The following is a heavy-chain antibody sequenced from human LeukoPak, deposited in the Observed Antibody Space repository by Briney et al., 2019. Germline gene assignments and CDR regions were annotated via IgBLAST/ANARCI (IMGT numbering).Heavy chain of an antibody. CDR2: MNPNSGNT. Sequence: ASVKVSCKASGYTFTSYDINWVRQATGQGLEWMGWMNPNSGNTGYAQKFQGRVTITRNTSISTAYMELSSLRSEDTAVYYCARGTYYDFWSGYWVFDYWGQGTLVTVSS. CDR3: ARGTYYDFWSGYWVFDY. J-gene: IGHJ4*02. V-gene: IGHV1-8*03. D-gene: IGHD3-3*01. CDR1: GYTFTSYD.